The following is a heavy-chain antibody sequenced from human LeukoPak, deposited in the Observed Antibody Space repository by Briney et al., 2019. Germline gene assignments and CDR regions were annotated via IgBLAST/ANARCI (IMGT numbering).Heavy chain of an antibody. CDR2: ISSSSTTI. CDR3: ARTGNLDY. J-gene: IGHJ4*02. V-gene: IGHV3-48*02. Sequence: QPGGSLRLSCAATGFMFSSYSMNWVRQAPGKGLEWVSYISSSSTTIHYADSVKGRFTISRDNAKNSLYLQMNSLRDKDTAVYYCARTGNLDYWGQGTLVTVSS. CDR1: GFMFSSYS.